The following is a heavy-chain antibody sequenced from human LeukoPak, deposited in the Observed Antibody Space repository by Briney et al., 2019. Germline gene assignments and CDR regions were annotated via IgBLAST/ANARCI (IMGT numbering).Heavy chain of an antibody. CDR1: GFTVSSNY. V-gene: IGHV3-66*01. CDR2: IYSGGST. D-gene: IGHD4-17*01. Sequence: GGSLRLSCAASGFTVSSNYMSWVRQAPGKGLEWVSVIYSGGSTYYADSVKGRFTISRDNSKNTLYLQMNSLRAEDTAVYYCARGNYGDYATFDYCGHATLVTGSS. CDR3: ARGNYGDYATFDY. J-gene: IGHJ4*01.